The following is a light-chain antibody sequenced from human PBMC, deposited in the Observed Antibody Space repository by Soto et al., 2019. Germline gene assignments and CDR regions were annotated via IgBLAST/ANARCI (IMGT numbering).Light chain of an antibody. J-gene: IGKJ5*01. CDR1: HDIKKF. CDR2: DAS. CDR3: QRYDSLPPT. V-gene: IGKV1-33*01. Sequence: DIQMTQSPSSLSASVGDRVTITCQASHDIKKFLNWFQEKPGKAPELLIYDASKLQTGVPSRFSGSGAGTHFTFTISSLQPEDIATYYCQRYDSLPPTFGQGTRLDIK.